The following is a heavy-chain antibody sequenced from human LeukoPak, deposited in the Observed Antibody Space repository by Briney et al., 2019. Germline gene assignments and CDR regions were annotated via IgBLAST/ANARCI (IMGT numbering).Heavy chain of an antibody. CDR1: GFTFSSYA. J-gene: IGHJ5*02. CDR2: ISGSGDST. Sequence: GGSLRLSCAASGFTFSSYAMSWVRQAPGKGLEWVSAISGSGDSTYYGDSVKGRFTISRDNSKNTLYLQMNSLRAEDTAIYYCAKVPRQHDNWFDPWGQGTLVTVSS. D-gene: IGHD3-9*01. CDR3: AKVPRQHDNWFDP. V-gene: IGHV3-23*01.